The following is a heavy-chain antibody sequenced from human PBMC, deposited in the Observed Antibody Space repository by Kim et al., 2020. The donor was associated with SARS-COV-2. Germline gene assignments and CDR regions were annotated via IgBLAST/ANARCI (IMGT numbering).Heavy chain of an antibody. D-gene: IGHD3-10*01. CDR1: GGSVSSGSYY. V-gene: IGHV4-61*01. J-gene: IGHJ6*01. CDR3: ARGYYGSGSYYYYYYYG. Sequence: SETLSLTCTVSGGSVSSGSYYWSWIRQPPGKGLEWIGYIYYSGSTNYNPSLKSRVTISVDTSKNQFSLKLSSVTAADTAVYYCARGYYGSGSYYYYYYYG. CDR2: IYYSGST.